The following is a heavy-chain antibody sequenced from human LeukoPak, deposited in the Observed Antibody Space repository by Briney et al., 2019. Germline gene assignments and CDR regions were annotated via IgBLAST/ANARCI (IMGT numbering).Heavy chain of an antibody. D-gene: IGHD3-16*02. J-gene: IGHJ3*02. Sequence: GGSLRLSCAASGFTFSSYSMNWVRQAPGKGLEWVSYISSSSSTIYYADSVKGRFTISRDNAKNSLYLQMNSLRAEDTAVYYCARAYDYVWGSYRYRYAFDIWGQGTMVTVSS. V-gene: IGHV3-48*01. CDR1: GFTFSSYS. CDR3: ARAYDYVWGSYRYRYAFDI. CDR2: ISSSSSTI.